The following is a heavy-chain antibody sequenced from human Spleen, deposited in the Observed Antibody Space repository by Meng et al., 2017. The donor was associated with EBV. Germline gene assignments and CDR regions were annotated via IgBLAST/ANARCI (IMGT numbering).Heavy chain of an antibody. J-gene: IGHJ4*02. CDR3: ARWAGGVCFYCDY. CDR2: INHSGST. V-gene: IGHV4-34*01. D-gene: IGHD2-8*02. CDR1: GDVLRCYY. Sequence: HAHLPQWVHGSLHPPDSLPLSCAVYGDVLRCYYWTWIRQPPGKGLEWIGEINHSGSTNYNPSLKSRVTISVDTSKNQFSLKLNSVTAADTAVYYCARWAGGVCFYCDYWGQGTLVTVSS.